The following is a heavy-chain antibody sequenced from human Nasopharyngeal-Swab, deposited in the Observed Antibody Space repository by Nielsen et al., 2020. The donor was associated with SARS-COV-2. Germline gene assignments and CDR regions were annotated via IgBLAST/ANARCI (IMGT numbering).Heavy chain of an antibody. CDR2: IYYSGST. D-gene: IGHD3-3*01. J-gene: IGHJ6*03. CDR3: ARVGGLWSAGFYYYYMDV. V-gene: IGHV4-59*01. Sequence: WIRQPQGKGLEWIGYIYYSGSTNYNPSLKSRVTISVDTSKNQFSLKLSSVTAADTAVYYCARVGGLWSAGFYYYYMDVWGKGTTVTVSS.